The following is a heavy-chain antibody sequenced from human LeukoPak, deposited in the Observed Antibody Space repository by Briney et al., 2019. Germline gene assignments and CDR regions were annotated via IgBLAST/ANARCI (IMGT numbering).Heavy chain of an antibody. CDR1: GYTFTSYD. D-gene: IGHD3-10*01. Sequence: GASVKVSCKASGYTFTSYDINWVRQAPGQGLEWMGIINPSGGSTSYAQKFQGRVTMTRDTSTSTVYMELSSLRSEDTAVYYCARAARSGSYFNWFDPWGQGTLVTVSS. CDR3: ARAARSGSYFNWFDP. V-gene: IGHV1-46*01. CDR2: INPSGGST. J-gene: IGHJ5*02.